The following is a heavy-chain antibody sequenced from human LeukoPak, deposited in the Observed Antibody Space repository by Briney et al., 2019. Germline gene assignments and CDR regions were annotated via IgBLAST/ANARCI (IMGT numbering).Heavy chain of an antibody. J-gene: IGHJ4*02. V-gene: IGHV3-21*01. CDR2: ISSSSSYI. CDR3: ARAGIGGSSTSCDY. CDR1: GFTFRSYS. D-gene: IGHD2-2*01. Sequence: GGSLRLSCAASGFTFRSYSMNWVRQAPGKGLEWVSSISSSSSYIYYADSVKGRFTISRDNAKNSLYLQMNSLRAEDTAVYYCARAGIGGSSTSCDYWGQGTLVTVSS.